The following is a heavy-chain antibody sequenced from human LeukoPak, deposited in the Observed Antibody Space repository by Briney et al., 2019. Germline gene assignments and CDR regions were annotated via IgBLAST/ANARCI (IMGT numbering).Heavy chain of an antibody. V-gene: IGHV4-30-2*01. CDR2: IYHSGST. D-gene: IGHD2-2*01. Sequence: SETLSLTCAVSGGSISSGGYSWSWIRRPPGKGLEWIGYIYHSGSTYYNPSLKSRVTISVDRSKNQFSLKLSSVTAADTAVYYCARVDVPDAFDIWGQGTMVTVSS. CDR3: ARVDVPDAFDI. J-gene: IGHJ3*02. CDR1: GGSISSGGYS.